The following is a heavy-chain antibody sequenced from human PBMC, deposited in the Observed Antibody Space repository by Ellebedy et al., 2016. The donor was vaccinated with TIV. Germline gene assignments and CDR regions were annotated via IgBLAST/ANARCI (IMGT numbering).Heavy chain of an antibody. CDR1: GYTFTNYD. CDR2: MNPNSGKT. D-gene: IGHD2-15*01. Sequence: AASVKVSCKASGYTFTNYDIDWVRQATGQGLEWMGWMNPNSGKTGYAQKFQGRVTMTWNTPINTAYMELSSLLFDDTAVYFCARVVRRGWRSYYFDYWGQGTLVAVSS. J-gene: IGHJ4*02. V-gene: IGHV1-8*02. CDR3: ARVVRRGWRSYYFDY.